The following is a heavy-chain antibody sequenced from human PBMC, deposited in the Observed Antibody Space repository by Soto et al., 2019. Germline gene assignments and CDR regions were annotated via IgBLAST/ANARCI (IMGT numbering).Heavy chain of an antibody. D-gene: IGHD4-17*01. CDR3: ARMDGGGEYFDY. CDR1: GFTFSSYG. J-gene: IGHJ4*02. V-gene: IGHV3-33*08. Sequence: GGSLRLSCAASGFTFSSYGMHWVRQAPGKGLEWVAVIWYDGSNKYYADSVKGRFTISRDNPKNTLYLQMNSLRAEDTAVYYCARMDGGGEYFDYWGQGTLVTVSS. CDR2: IWYDGSNK.